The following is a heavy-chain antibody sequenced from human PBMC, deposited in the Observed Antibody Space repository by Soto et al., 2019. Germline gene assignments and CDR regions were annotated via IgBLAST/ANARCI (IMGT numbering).Heavy chain of an antibody. D-gene: IGHD1-26*01. CDR2: INSDGTTT. Sequence: GGSLRLSCTTSGFTFSNSWMHWVRQAPGKGLVWVSYINSDGTTTTYADSVRGRFTISRDNAKNTVYLQMNSLRAEDTAVYYCARDISYSGGHWGQGTLVTVSS. V-gene: IGHV3-74*01. CDR3: ARDISYSGGH. J-gene: IGHJ4*02. CDR1: GFTFSNSW.